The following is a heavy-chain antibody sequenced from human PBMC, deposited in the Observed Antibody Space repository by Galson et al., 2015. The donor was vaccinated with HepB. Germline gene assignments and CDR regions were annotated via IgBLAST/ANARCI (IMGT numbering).Heavy chain of an antibody. D-gene: IGHD6-13*01. CDR1: GFTFSSYA. CDR3: AKSTGYSGTWGDYFDY. J-gene: IGHJ4*02. V-gene: IGHV3-23*01. CDR2: ASGPGTTT. Sequence: SLRLSCAASGFTFSSYAMIWVRQAPGKGLEWVSAASGPGTTTYYADSVKGRFTISRDSSKNTVFLQMNSLRAEDMAVYYCAKSTGYSGTWGDYFDYLGQGTLVTVYS.